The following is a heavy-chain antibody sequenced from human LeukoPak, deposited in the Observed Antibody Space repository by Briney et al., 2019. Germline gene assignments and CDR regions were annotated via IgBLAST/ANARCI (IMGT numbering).Heavy chain of an antibody. V-gene: IGHV4-39*01. CDR3: ARRRYYDSTGYLD. J-gene: IGHJ1*01. CDR1: GDSISSSSYY. Sequence: SETLSLTCTISGDSISSSSYYWGWIRQPPGKGLEWIGDIHYRGSTYYSPSLKSRVSISIDTSNNQFSLTLNSVTAADTALYFCARRRYYDSTGYLDWGQGTLVTVSS. D-gene: IGHD3-22*01. CDR2: IHYRGST.